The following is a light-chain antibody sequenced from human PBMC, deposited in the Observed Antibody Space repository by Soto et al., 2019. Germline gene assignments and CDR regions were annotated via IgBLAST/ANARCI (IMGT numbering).Light chain of an antibody. J-gene: IGKJ1*01. CDR1: QSVSSN. Sequence: EILMTQSPATLSVSPGDRATLSCRASQSVSSNLAWYQQKPGQAPRLLIYGASTRATGVPARFSGSGSGTEFTLTISSLQSEDFAVYYCQHYNNWPAFDQGTKVEIK. CDR3: QHYNNWPA. CDR2: GAS. V-gene: IGKV3-15*01.